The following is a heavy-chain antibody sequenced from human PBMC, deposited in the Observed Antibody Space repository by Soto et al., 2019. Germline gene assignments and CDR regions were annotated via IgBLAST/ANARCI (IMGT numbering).Heavy chain of an antibody. D-gene: IGHD6-19*01. V-gene: IGHV3-15*07. J-gene: IGHJ4*02. CDR1: RFNFSAAW. CDR2: IKPKSEGETA. Sequence: EMQLVQSGGGLVKPGGSLRLSCVASRFNFSAAWLNWIRQAPGKGLEWVGRIKPKSEGETADYTAPVRGRFTISRDDSQNALHLQMDSLKTEDTAVYYCAAVPSSSGPTWGLGVLVTVSS. CDR3: AAVPSSSGPT.